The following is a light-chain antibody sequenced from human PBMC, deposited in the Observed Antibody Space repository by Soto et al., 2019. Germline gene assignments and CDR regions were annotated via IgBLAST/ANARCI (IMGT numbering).Light chain of an antibody. CDR3: TSYTSSSTRGV. CDR1: SSDVGGYNY. V-gene: IGLV2-14*03. Sequence: QSALTQPASVSGSPGQSITISCTGTSSDVGGYNYVSWYQQHPGKAPKLMIYDVSSRPSGVFNRFSGSKSGNTASLTISGLQAEDEADYYCTSYTSSSTRGVFGGGTKLTVL. CDR2: DVS. J-gene: IGLJ2*01.